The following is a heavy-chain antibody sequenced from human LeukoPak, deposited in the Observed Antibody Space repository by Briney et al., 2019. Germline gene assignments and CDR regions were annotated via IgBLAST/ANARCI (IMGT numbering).Heavy chain of an antibody. Sequence: GGSLRLSCAASGFTFSSYAMSWVRQAPGKGLEWVSSINNVGSHIYCAGSVKGRFTISRDNTKNSLYLQMNSLRAEDTAVYYCSRDPTYYLRYGYFDYWGQGALVTVSS. CDR3: SRDPTYYLRYGYFDY. V-gene: IGHV3-21*01. CDR2: INNVGSHI. J-gene: IGHJ4*02. CDR1: GFTFSSYA. D-gene: IGHD1-26*01.